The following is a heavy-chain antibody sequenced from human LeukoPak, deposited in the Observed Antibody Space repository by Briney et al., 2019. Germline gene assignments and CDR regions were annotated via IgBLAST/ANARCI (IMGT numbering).Heavy chain of an antibody. Sequence: GGSLRLSCAASGFIISNYAMNWVRQAPGQGLEWASVISGRDSGTYYADSMKGRFTISRDNSKNTLYLQMNSLRAEDTAVYYCAKEPTYYYDSSSYQPYYFDFWGQGTLVTVSS. D-gene: IGHD3-22*01. CDR1: GFIISNYA. V-gene: IGHV3-23*01. CDR2: ISGRDSGT. CDR3: AKEPTYYYDSSSYQPYYFDF. J-gene: IGHJ4*02.